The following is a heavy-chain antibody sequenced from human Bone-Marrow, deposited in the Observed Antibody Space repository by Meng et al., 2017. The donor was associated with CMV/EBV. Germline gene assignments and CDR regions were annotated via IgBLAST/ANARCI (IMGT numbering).Heavy chain of an antibody. V-gene: IGHV3-66*02. D-gene: IGHD1-26*01. CDR2: IYTDGST. CDR3: AKGRFFDY. CDR1: GFTVNSNY. Sequence: GGSLRLSCSASGFTVNSNYLNWVRQAPGKGLEWVSVIYTDGSTFYADSVMGRFAISRDNSKNTLYLQMNSLRVEDTAVYYCAKGRFFDYWGQGTLVTVSS. J-gene: IGHJ4*02.